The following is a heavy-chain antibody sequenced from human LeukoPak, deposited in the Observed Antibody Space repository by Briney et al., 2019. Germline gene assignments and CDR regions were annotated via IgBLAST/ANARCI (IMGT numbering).Heavy chain of an antibody. D-gene: IGHD1-26*01. CDR1: GGSISSYY. CDR3: ARGKEGVRRGSFNNYFDY. CDR2: IYYSGST. J-gene: IGHJ4*02. Sequence: SETLSLTCTVSGGSISSYYWSWIRQPPGKGLEWIGYIYYSGSTNYNPSLKSRVTISVDTSKNQFSLKLSSVTAADTAVYYWARGKEGVRRGSFNNYFDYWGQGTLVTVSS. V-gene: IGHV4-59*01.